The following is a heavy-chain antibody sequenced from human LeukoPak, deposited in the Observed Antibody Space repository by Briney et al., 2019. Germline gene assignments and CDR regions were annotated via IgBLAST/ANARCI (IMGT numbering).Heavy chain of an antibody. CDR1: GGSITNYY. V-gene: IGHV4-59*01. D-gene: IGHD1-26*01. J-gene: IGHJ4*02. CDR2: IYSSGTT. CDR3: ARDGSYYAY. Sequence: PSESPPLTCTVSGGSITNYYWTWIRQPPGKGLEWIGYIYSSGTTNYNPSLKSRVTMSVDTSKNQFSLKLSSVTAADTAMYYCARDGSYYAYWGQGIVGSASS.